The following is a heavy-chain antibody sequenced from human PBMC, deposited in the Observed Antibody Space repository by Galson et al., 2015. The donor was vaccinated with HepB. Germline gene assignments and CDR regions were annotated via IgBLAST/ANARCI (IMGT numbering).Heavy chain of an antibody. CDR3: ARDIDTAMQGSPFMDV. CDR2: ISYDGSNK. Sequence: SLRLSCAASGFTFSSYAMHWVRQAPGKGLEWVAVISYDGSNKYYADSVKGRFTISRDNSKNTLYLQMNSLRAEDTAVYYCARDIDTAMQGSPFMDVWGQGTTVTVSS. CDR1: GFTFSSYA. J-gene: IGHJ6*02. D-gene: IGHD5-18*01. V-gene: IGHV3-30-3*01.